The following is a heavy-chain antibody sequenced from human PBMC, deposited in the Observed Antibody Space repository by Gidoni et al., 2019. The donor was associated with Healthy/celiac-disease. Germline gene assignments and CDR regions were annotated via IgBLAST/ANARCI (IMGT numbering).Heavy chain of an antibody. D-gene: IGHD1-26*01. V-gene: IGHV3-23*01. CDR1: GFTFSSYA. J-gene: IGHJ3*02. CDR2: ISGSGGST. CDR3: ARHSGSYPDAFDI. Sequence: EVQLLESGGGLVQPGGSLRLSCATSGFTFSSYAMSWVRQAPGKGLEWVSAISGSGGSTYYADSVKGRFTISRDNSKNTLYLQMNSLRAEDTAVYYCARHSGSYPDAFDIWGQGTMVTVSS.